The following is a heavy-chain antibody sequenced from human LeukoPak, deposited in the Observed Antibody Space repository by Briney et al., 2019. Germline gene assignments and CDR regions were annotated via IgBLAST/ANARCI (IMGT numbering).Heavy chain of an antibody. D-gene: IGHD6-19*01. V-gene: IGHV4-38-2*02. CDR3: AREQWLDY. CDR2: IYHGGSA. Sequence: SETLSLTCTVSGYSINSGYYWGWIRQPPGKGLEWIGNIYHGGSAYYNPSLKSRVTISVDTSKNQFSLKLSSMTAADTAVYFCAREQWLDYWGQGTLVTVSS. CDR1: GYSINSGYY. J-gene: IGHJ4*02.